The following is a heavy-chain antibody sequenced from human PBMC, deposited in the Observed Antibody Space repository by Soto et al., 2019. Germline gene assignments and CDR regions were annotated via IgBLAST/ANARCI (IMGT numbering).Heavy chain of an antibody. CDR1: GFTFSSYA. CDR2: ISGGSGNT. J-gene: IGHJ4*02. D-gene: IGHD3-10*01. CDR3: SNVVGSGTYIISPLDY. Sequence: GGYLRLSCAASGFTFSSYAMSWVRQAPGKGLEWVSSISGGSGNTYYADSVQGRFTITRDNSKNTLYLLMHSLRAEDTVVYYCSNVVGSGTYIISPLDYRGPGTLVTAFS. V-gene: IGHV3-23*01.